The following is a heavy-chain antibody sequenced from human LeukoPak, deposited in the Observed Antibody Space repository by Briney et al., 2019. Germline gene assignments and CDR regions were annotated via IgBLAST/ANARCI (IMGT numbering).Heavy chain of an antibody. CDR1: GGSISSYY. CDR2: IYYSGST. CDR3: ARINDFWSGYFHHDY. J-gene: IGHJ4*02. V-gene: IGHV4-59*01. Sequence: SETLSLTCTVSGGSISSYYWSWIRQPPGKGLEWIGYIYYSGSTNYNPSPKSRVTISVDTSKNQFSLKLSSVTAADTAVYYCARINDFWSGYFHHDYWGQGTLVTVSS. D-gene: IGHD3-3*01.